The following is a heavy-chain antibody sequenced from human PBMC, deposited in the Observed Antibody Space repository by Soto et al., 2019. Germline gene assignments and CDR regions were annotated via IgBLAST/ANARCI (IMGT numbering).Heavy chain of an antibody. J-gene: IGHJ4*02. Sequence: GGSLRLSCAASGFTFSSYAMSWVRQAPGKGLEWVSAISGSGGSTYYADSVKGRFTISRDNSKNTLYLQMNSLRAEDMAVYYCAKQIAVAGYYFDYWGQGTLVTVSS. CDR1: GFTFSSYA. V-gene: IGHV3-23*01. CDR2: ISGSGGST. CDR3: AKQIAVAGYYFDY. D-gene: IGHD6-19*01.